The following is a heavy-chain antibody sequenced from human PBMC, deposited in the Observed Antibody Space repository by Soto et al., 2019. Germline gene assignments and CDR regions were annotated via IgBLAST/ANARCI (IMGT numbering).Heavy chain of an antibody. V-gene: IGHV3-9*01. D-gene: IGHD6-13*01. Sequence: GGSLRLSCAASGFTFDDYAMHWVRQAPGKGLEWVSGISWNSGSIGYADSVKGRFTISRDNAKNSLYLQMNSLRAEDTALYYCANGPSYGLSSSWFHFDYWGQGTLVTVSS. CDR2: ISWNSGSI. CDR3: ANGPSYGLSSSWFHFDY. CDR1: GFTFDDYA. J-gene: IGHJ4*02.